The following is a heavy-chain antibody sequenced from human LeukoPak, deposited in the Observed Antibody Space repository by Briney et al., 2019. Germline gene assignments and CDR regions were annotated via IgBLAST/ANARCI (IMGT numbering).Heavy chain of an antibody. Sequence: SVKVSCKASGGTFSSYAISWVRQAPGQGLEWMGGIIPIFGTANYAQKFQGRVTITADESTSTAYMELSSLRSEDTAVYYCASCPRFWSGYYDVVYYYYYMDVWGKGTTVTVSS. CDR2: IIPIFGTA. J-gene: IGHJ6*03. D-gene: IGHD3-3*01. V-gene: IGHV1-69*13. CDR1: GGTFSSYA. CDR3: ASCPRFWSGYYDVVYYYYYMDV.